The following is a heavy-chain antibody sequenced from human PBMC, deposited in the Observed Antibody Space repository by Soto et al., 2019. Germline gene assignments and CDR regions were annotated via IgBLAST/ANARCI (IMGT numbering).Heavy chain of an antibody. Sequence: GESLNVSCKGSGSSFTSYRIGWVLQMPGQGLEWMGIIYPGDSDTRYSTSFQGQVTISADKYISTAYLQWSSLKASETAMCYCARFGAKNTYYDYGMDVWGQGTTVTVSS. CDR3: ARFGAKNTYYDYGMDV. CDR1: GSSFTSYR. J-gene: IGHJ6*02. D-gene: IGHD3-16*01. CDR2: IYPGDSDT. V-gene: IGHV5-51*01.